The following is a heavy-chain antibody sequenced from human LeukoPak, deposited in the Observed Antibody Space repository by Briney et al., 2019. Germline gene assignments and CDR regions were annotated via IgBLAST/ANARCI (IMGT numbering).Heavy chain of an antibody. CDR3: ARHLVATNQPSDAFDI. Sequence: NHEDPLRISCKGSGYSFTSYWISWVRQMPGKGLEWMGRIYRSDSYTNYSPSFQGDVTISADKSISTAYLQWSSLKASDTAMYYCARHLVATNQPSDAFDIWGQGTMVTVSS. D-gene: IGHD5-12*01. CDR2: IYRSDSYT. V-gene: IGHV5-10-1*01. J-gene: IGHJ3*02. CDR1: GYSFTSYW.